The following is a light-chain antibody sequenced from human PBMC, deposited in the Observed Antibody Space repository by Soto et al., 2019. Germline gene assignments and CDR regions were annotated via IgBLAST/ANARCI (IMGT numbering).Light chain of an antibody. V-gene: IGLV1-44*01. CDR2: SNN. CDR3: AAWHDSLSGVV. CDR1: SSS. Sequence: QSVLTQPPSASGTPGQRVTTSCSGSSSSVNWYQHLPGTAPKLLMYSNNQRPSGVPDRFSGSESGTSASLAISGLQSADEADYYCAAWHDSLSGVVFGGGTKLTVL. J-gene: IGLJ2*01.